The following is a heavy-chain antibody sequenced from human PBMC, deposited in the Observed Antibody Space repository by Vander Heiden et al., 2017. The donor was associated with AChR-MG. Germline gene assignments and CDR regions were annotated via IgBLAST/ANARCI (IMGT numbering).Heavy chain of an antibody. CDR3: ARDRDSSGWYVDWFDP. V-gene: IGHV4-4*07. CDR1: GGSISSYY. CDR2: IYTSGST. J-gene: IGHJ5*02. D-gene: IGHD6-19*01. Sequence: QVQLQESGPGLVKPSETLSLTCTVSGGSISSYYWRWIRQPAGKGLEWIGRIYTSGSTNYNPSLKSRVTMSVDTSKNQFSLKLSSVTAADTAVYYCARDRDSSGWYVDWFDPWGQGTLVTVSS.